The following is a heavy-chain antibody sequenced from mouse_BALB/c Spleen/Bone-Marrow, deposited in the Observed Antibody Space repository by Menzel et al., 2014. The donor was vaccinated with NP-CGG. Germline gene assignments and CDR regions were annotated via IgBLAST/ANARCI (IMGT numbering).Heavy chain of an antibody. CDR3: ARSTMITEGFAY. D-gene: IGHD2-4*01. CDR1: GFSLTSYG. J-gene: IGHJ3*01. V-gene: IGHV2-9*02. Sequence: VQVVESGPGLVALSQSLSITCTVSGFSLTSYGVHWVRQPPGKGLEWLGVIWAGGSTNYNSALMSRLSISKDNSKSQVFLKMNSLQTDDTAMYYCARSTMITEGFAYWGQGTLVTVSA. CDR2: IWAGGST.